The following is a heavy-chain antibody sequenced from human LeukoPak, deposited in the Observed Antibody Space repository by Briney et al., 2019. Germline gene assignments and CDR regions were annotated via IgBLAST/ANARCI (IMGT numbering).Heavy chain of an antibody. V-gene: IGHV1-2*02. D-gene: IGHD6-19*01. CDR3: ARDKSGNSGWYSYFDY. CDR2: INPNSGDT. CDR1: GYTFTGYY. J-gene: IGHJ4*02. Sequence: ASVKVSCKASGYTFTGYYMHWVRQAPGQGLEWMGWINPNSGDTNYAQKFQGRVTMTRDTSISTAYMELSRLRSDDTAVYYCARDKSGNSGWYSYFDYWGQGTLVTVSS.